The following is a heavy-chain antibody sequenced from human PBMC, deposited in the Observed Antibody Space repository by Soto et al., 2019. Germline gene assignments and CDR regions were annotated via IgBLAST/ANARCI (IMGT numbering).Heavy chain of an antibody. CDR2: VYYSGGT. CDR3: ARARGFGLVIYDD. D-gene: IGHD3-3*01. CDR1: GGSVSSGSYY. Sequence: SETLSLTCTVSGGSVSSGSYYWNWIRQPPGKGLEWIGYVYYSGGTTYNPSLKKRVTISVDTSRNQLSLKLSSVTAADTAVYYCARARGFGLVIYDDWGQGTLVTVSS. J-gene: IGHJ4*02. V-gene: IGHV4-61*01.